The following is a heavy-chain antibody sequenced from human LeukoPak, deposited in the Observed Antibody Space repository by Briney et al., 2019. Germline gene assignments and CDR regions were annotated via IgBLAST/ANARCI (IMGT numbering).Heavy chain of an antibody. V-gene: IGHV4-34*01. CDR3: ARSQSEYAAPGFDN. D-gene: IGHD2-2*01. CDR1: GGSVRGYS. CDR2: VNESGRT. J-gene: IGHJ3*02. Sequence: SETLSLTCSVNGGSVRGYSWAWIRQPPGTGLEWIGEVNESGRTRYNPSLKSRVSMSMDTSNNHFSLKMNSATAADMAVYFCARSQSEYAAPGFDNWGQGTLVIVSP.